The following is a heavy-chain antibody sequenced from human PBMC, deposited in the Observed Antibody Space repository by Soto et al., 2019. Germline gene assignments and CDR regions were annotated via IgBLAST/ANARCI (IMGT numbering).Heavy chain of an antibody. V-gene: IGHV3-9*01. CDR2: ISWNSGNI. CDR1: GFTFNDYA. J-gene: IGHJ4*01. CDR3: VKGRTTSVFKTCLN. D-gene: IGHD1-7*01. Sequence: EVQRVESGGVLVQPGRSLRLSCAASGFTFNDYATHWVRQAPGKGLEWVSSISWNSGNIVYADSVKGRFTISRDNAKNSLYLQMTSLRAEDSALYYCVKGRTTSVFKTCLNWGHGTLVAVSS.